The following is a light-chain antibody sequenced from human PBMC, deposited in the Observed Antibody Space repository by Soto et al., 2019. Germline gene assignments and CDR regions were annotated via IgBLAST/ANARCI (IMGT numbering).Light chain of an antibody. J-gene: IGLJ1*01. CDR2: EVS. CDR3: SSYTSISSLGI. Sequence: QSVLTQPASVSGSPGQSITISCTGTTSDIGGYNYVSWHQQHPGEVPKLILYEVSNRPSGISHRFSGSKSGSTASLTISGLQAEDEADYYCSSYTSISSLGIFGTGTKVTVL. V-gene: IGLV2-14*01. CDR1: TSDIGGYNY.